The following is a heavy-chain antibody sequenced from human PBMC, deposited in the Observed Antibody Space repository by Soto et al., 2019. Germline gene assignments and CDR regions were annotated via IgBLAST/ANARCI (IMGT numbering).Heavy chain of an antibody. V-gene: IGHV4-31*03. CDR1: GGSISSGGYY. J-gene: IGHJ6*02. D-gene: IGHD6-6*01. Sequence: QVQLQESGPGLVKASQTLSLTCTVSGGSISSGGYYWSWIRQHPGKGLEWIGYIYYSGSTYYNPSPQRRITLSVDTSKSQFSLKLSSVTAADTAVYYCARDRQQIAPYYYYGLDVWGQGTTVSVSS. CDR2: IYYSGST. CDR3: ARDRQQIAPYYYYGLDV.